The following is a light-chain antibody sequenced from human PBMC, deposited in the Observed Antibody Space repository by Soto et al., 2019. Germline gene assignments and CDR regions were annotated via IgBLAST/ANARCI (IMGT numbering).Light chain of an antibody. CDR2: GAS. V-gene: IGKV3-15*01. Sequence: EIVMTQSPATLSLSPRERATLSCRASQSVSSNLAWYQQKPGQAPRLLIYGASTRATGIPARFSGSGSGTEFTLTISSLQSEDFAVYYCQQYNNWPPSTFGQGTRLEIK. J-gene: IGKJ5*01. CDR1: QSVSSN. CDR3: QQYNNWPPST.